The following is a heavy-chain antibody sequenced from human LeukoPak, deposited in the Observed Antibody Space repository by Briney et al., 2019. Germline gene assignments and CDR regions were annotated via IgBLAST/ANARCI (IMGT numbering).Heavy chain of an antibody. CDR2: ISAYNGNT. CDR3: ARDGHPYCSSTSCYLYNWFDP. CDR1: GYTFTSYG. J-gene: IGHJ5*02. Sequence: GASVKVSCTASGYTFTSYGISWVRQAPGQGLEWMGWISAYNGNTNYAQKLQGRVTMTTDTSTSTAYMELRSLRSEDTAVYYCARDGHPYCSSTSCYLYNWFDPWGQGTLVTVSS. V-gene: IGHV1-18*01. D-gene: IGHD2-2*01.